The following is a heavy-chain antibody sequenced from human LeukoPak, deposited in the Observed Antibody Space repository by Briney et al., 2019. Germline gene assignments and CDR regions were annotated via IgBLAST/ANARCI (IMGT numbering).Heavy chain of an antibody. CDR3: ARRGSDLWSGYPS. V-gene: IGHV5-51*01. CDR2: IYPDDSEI. Sequence: GESLKISCKASEYSFTNYWIGWVRLMPGKGLEWMGIIYPDDSEIRYNPSFQGQVTISADKPISTAYPQWSSLRASDTAIYYCARRGSDLWSGYPSWGQGTLVTVSS. J-gene: IGHJ4*02. D-gene: IGHD3-3*01. CDR1: EYSFTNYW.